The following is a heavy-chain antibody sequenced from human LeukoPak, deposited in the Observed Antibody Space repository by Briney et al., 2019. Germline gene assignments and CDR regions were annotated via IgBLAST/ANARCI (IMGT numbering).Heavy chain of an antibody. CDR2: MNPNSGHI. J-gene: IGHJ4*02. Sequence: ASVKVSCKASGYTFTSYGISWVRQATGQGLEWMGSMNPNSGHIDYAQNFQGRVTITSNTSISTAYMELSSLRSEDTALYYCARGRQLRDYWGQGTLVTVSS. D-gene: IGHD1-26*01. CDR3: ARGRQLRDY. V-gene: IGHV1-8*02. CDR1: GYTFTSYG.